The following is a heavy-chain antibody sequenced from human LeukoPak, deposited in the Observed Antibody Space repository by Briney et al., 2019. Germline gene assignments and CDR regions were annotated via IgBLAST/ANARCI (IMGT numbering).Heavy chain of an antibody. D-gene: IGHD6-19*01. V-gene: IGHV4-59*08. Sequence: SETLSLTCTVSGDSLSSHYWSWLRQPRGKGLEWIGYIYGSENTHYDPSLRSRVTISEDTSKNQFSLKLTSVTAADTAVYYCARNVGWYSHDSWGQGTLVTVSS. J-gene: IGHJ4*02. CDR2: IYGSENT. CDR1: GDSLSSHY. CDR3: ARNVGWYSHDS.